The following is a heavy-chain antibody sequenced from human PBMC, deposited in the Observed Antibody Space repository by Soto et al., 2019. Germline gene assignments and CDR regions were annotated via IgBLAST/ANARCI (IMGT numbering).Heavy chain of an antibody. V-gene: IGHV4-59*01. Sequence: SETLSLTCNVSGGSISNFHLSWIRQPPGKGLEWIGYIYYSGNYYNPSLTSRVTMSLDKSKNQFSLHLKSVTAADTALYFCALGGYNYGRPFDFWGQGTRVTVSS. CDR1: GGSISNFH. D-gene: IGHD5-18*01. J-gene: IGHJ4*02. CDR2: IYYSGN. CDR3: ALGGYNYGRPFDF.